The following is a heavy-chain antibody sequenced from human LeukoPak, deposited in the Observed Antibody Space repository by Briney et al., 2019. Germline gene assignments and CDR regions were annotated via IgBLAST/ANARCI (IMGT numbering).Heavy chain of an antibody. V-gene: IGHV3-64*01. CDR1: GFTFSNYA. CDR2: ISSSGGST. Sequence: GGSLRLSCAASGFTFSNYAMHWVRQAPGKGLEHVSAISSSGGSTSYANSVKGRFTISRDNSKNTVYLQMGSLRAEDMAVYYCARELRNGYCFWGQGALVTVSS. J-gene: IGHJ4*02. D-gene: IGHD3-3*01. CDR3: ARELRNGYCF.